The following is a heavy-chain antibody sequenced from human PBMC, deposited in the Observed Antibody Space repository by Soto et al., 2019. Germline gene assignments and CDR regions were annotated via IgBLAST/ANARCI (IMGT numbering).Heavy chain of an antibody. CDR1: GFTFSSYS. J-gene: IGHJ3*02. CDR3: ARAGNYVDAFDI. D-gene: IGHD1-7*01. Sequence: GSLRLSCAASGFTFSSYSMNWVRQAPGKGLEWVSSISSSSSYIYYADSVKGRFTISRDNAKNSLYLQMNSLRAEDTAVYYCARAGNYVDAFDIWGQGTMVTVSS. CDR2: ISSSSSYI. V-gene: IGHV3-21*01.